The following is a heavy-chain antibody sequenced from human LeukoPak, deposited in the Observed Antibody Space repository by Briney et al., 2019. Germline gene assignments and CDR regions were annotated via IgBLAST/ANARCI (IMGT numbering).Heavy chain of an antibody. CDR3: ARGYDYGDYPWFDP. CDR1: GGSFSGYY. D-gene: IGHD4-17*01. CDR2: INHSGST. J-gene: IGHJ5*02. Sequence: SETLSLTCAVYGGSFSGYYWSWIRQPPGKGLEWIGEINHSGSTNYNPSLKSRVTISVDTSKNQFSLNLSSVTVADTAMYYCARGYDYGDYPWFDPWGQGTLVTVSS. V-gene: IGHV4-34*01.